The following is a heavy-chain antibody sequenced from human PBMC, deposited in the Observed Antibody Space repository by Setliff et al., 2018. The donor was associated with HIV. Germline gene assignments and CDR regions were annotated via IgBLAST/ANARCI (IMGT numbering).Heavy chain of an antibody. D-gene: IGHD1-20*01. CDR2: IHSGGST. V-gene: IGHV3-66*01. Sequence: AGGSLRLSCAASGFTVSNDYMSWVRQAPGRGLEWVSVIHSGGSTYCADSVKGRFIISRDNSKNTLYLQMNSLRAEDTAVYYCARDPGRYNGMDVWGQGTTVTVSS. CDR3: ARDPGRYNGMDV. J-gene: IGHJ6*02. CDR1: GFTVSNDY.